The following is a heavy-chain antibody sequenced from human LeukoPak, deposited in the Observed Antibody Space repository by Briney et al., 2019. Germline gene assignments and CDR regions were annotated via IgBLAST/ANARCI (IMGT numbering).Heavy chain of an antibody. J-gene: IGHJ4*02. V-gene: IGHV1-69*01. CDR1: GGTFSSYA. CDR2: VIPIFGTA. CDR3: ARVPYCSGGSCLLRGYYFDF. D-gene: IGHD2-15*01. Sequence: SVKVSCKASGGTFSSYAISWVRQAPGQGLEWMGGVIPIFGTANYAQRFQGRVTITADESTSTAYMEMSSLRSEDTAVYYCARVPYCSGGSCLLRGYYFDFWGQGTLVTVSS.